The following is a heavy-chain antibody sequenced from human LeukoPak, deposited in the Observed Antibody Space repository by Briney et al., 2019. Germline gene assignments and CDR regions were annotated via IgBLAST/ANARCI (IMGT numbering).Heavy chain of an antibody. Sequence: GASVKVSCKASGYTFTSYDINWVRQATGQGLEWMGWMNPNSGNTGYAQKFQGRVTMTRDTSTSTAYMELSSLRSDDTAVYYCARGLGRSNGPGRNFDYWGQGTLVTVSS. CDR2: MNPNSGNT. CDR1: GYTFTSYD. CDR3: ARGLGRSNGPGRNFDY. J-gene: IGHJ4*02. D-gene: IGHD2-8*01. V-gene: IGHV1-8*01.